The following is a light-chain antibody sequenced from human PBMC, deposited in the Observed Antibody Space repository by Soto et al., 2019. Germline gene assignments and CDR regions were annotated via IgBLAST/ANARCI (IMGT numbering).Light chain of an antibody. V-gene: IGLV2-8*01. J-gene: IGLJ1*01. CDR2: GVT. CDR1: SSDVGGYNY. CDR3: SSYAGSNTFV. Sequence: QSALTQPPSASGSPGQSVTISCTGASSDVGGYNYVSWFQQHPGKAPKLLIYGVTNRPSGVPDRFSGSKSDNTASLTVSGLQAEDEADYYCSSYAGSNTFVFGTGTKVTVL.